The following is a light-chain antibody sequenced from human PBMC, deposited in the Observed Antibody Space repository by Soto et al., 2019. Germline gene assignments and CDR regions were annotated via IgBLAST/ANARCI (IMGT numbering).Light chain of an antibody. CDR3: QQRLHWPIT. J-gene: IGKJ5*01. Sequence: DIVLTQSPATLSLSPGDRVTLSCRASQTVGRFLSWYQHSPGQGPRLLVYDASNRAPGVPARFSGSGSETDFTLTISSLEPEDFAVYYWQQRLHWPITFGQGTRLEIK. CDR1: QTVGRF. CDR2: DAS. V-gene: IGKV3-11*01.